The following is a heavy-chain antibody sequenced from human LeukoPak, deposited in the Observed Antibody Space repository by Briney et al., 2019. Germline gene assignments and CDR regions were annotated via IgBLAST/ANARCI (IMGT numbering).Heavy chain of an antibody. V-gene: IGHV3-23*01. CDR1: GFTFSSYA. Sequence: GGSLRLSCAASGFTFSSYAMSWVRQAPGKGLEWVSAISGSGGSTYYADSVKGRFTISRDNSKNTLYLQMNSLRAEDTAVYYCARRVYYYDSSGYLNYYGMDVWGQGTTVTVSS. CDR2: ISGSGGST. CDR3: ARRVYYYDSSGYLNYYGMDV. D-gene: IGHD3-22*01. J-gene: IGHJ6*02.